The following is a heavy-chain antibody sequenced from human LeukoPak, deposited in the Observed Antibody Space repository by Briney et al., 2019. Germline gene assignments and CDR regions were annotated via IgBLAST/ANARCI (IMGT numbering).Heavy chain of an antibody. CDR1: GGSFSGYY. Sequence: PSETLSLTCAVYGGSFSGYYWSWIRQPPGKGLEWIGEINHSGSTNYNASLKSRVTISVDTSKNQFSLKLSSVTAADTAVYYCARRIGGWFDPWGQGTLVTGPS. J-gene: IGHJ5*02. CDR2: INHSGST. D-gene: IGHD2-15*01. V-gene: IGHV4-34*01. CDR3: ARRIGGWFDP.